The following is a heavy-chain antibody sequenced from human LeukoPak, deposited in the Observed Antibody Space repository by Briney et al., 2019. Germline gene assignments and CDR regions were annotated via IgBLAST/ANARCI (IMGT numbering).Heavy chain of an antibody. Sequence: GGSLRLSCAASGFTFSSYSMNWVRQAPGKGLEWVSYISSSSSTIYYADSVKGRFTISRDNAKNSLYLQMNSLRAEDTAVYYCARDNRGKSSVDYYYGMDVWAQGTTVTVSS. CDR3: ARDNRGKSSVDYYYGMDV. V-gene: IGHV3-48*04. J-gene: IGHJ6*02. CDR1: GFTFSSYS. CDR2: ISSSSSTI. D-gene: IGHD4-23*01.